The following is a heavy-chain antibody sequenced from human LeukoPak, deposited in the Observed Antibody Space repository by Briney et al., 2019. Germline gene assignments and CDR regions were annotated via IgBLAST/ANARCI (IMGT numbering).Heavy chain of an antibody. CDR2: IYFGGST. J-gene: IGHJ4*02. CDR1: GFIVSSTY. CDR3: ARNLSGGADY. V-gene: IGHV3-66*01. Sequence: GGSLRLSCAASGFIVSSTYMSWVRQAPGKGLEWVSVIYFGGSTYYADSVKGRFTISRDNSKNTVYLQMNSLRVEDTAVYYCARNLSGGADYWGQGTLVAVSS. D-gene: IGHD6-25*01.